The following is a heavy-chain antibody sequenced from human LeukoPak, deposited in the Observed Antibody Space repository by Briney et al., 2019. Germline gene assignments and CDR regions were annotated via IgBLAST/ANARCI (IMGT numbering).Heavy chain of an antibody. J-gene: IGHJ4*02. CDR3: ARDLYRGWWPATFSSGYYQLTEYYFDY. V-gene: IGHV1-69*05. D-gene: IGHD3-22*01. CDR2: IIPIFGTA. Sequence: SVKVSCKASGGTFSSYAISWVRQAPGQGLEWMGGIIPIFGTANYAQKLQGRVTMTTDTSTSTAYMELRSLRSDDTAVYYCARDLYRGWWPATFSSGYYQLTEYYFDYWGQGTLVTVSS. CDR1: GGTFSSYA.